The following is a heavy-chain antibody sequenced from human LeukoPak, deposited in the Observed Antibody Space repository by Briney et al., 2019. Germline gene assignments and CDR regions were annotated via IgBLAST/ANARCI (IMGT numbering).Heavy chain of an antibody. J-gene: IGHJ4*02. V-gene: IGHV1-24*01. CDR3: ASYDSSGNFDY. CDR2: FDPEDGET. Sequence: ASVKVSCKASGYTFTSYDINWVRQAPGKGLEWMGGFDPEDGETIYAQKFQGRVTMTEGTSTDTAYMELSSLRSEDTAVYYCASYDSSGNFDYWGQGTLVTVSS. CDR1: GYTFTSYD. D-gene: IGHD3-22*01.